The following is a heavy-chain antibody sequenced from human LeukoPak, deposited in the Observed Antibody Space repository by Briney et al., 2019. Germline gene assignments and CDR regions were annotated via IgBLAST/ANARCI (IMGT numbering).Heavy chain of an antibody. Sequence: GESLKISCKGSGYSFTSYWIGWVRQMPGKGLEWMGIIYPGDSDTRYSPSFQGQVTISADKSISTAYLQWTSLKASDTAIYYCARPPYCSGGTCYSGFWGQGTLVTVSS. D-gene: IGHD2-15*01. V-gene: IGHV5-51*01. CDR1: GYSFTSYW. CDR3: ARPPYCSGGTCYSGF. J-gene: IGHJ4*02. CDR2: IYPGDSDT.